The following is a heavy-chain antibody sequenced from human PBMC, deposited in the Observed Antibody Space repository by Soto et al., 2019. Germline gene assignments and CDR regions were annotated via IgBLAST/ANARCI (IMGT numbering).Heavy chain of an antibody. CDR1: GFTFSSYE. CDR2: ISSSGSTI. CDR3: ARDCIVVVPAAPSGMDV. V-gene: IGHV3-48*03. J-gene: IGHJ6*02. Sequence: GGSLRVSCAASGFTFSSYEMNWVRQAPGKGLEWVSYISSSGSTIYYADSVKGRFTISRDNAKNSLYLQMNSLRAEDTAVYYCARDCIVVVPAAPSGMDVWGQGTTVTVSS. D-gene: IGHD2-2*01.